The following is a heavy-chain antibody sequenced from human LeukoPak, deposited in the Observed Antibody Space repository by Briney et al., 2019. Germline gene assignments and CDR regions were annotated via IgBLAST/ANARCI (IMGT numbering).Heavy chain of an antibody. CDR3: AREWDLPGAYYMDV. Sequence: GGSLRLSCAASGFTLSHYWMHWVRQTPGKGLVWVSRISRDGGDTVYVESVKGRFTISRDNANEPLSLQMNSLRGDDTAVYYCAREWDLPGAYYMDVWGKGTTVTVSS. D-gene: IGHD7-27*01. J-gene: IGHJ6*03. V-gene: IGHV3-74*01. CDR1: GFTLSHYW. CDR2: ISRDGGDT.